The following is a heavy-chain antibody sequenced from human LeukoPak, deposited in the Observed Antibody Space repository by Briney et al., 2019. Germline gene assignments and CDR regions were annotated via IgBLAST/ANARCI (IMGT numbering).Heavy chain of an antibody. CDR1: GYPFSSYG. J-gene: IGHJ4*02. Sequence: GASVKVSCKCSGYPFSSYGITWVRQAPGQGLEWVGWISAYNGNTQYGQNVQGRVTMTTETSTSTAYMELRNLRSDDTAVYFCASGAYYPFDFWGQGSLVTVSS. CDR3: ASGAYYPFDF. V-gene: IGHV1-18*01. CDR2: ISAYNGNT. D-gene: IGHD1-26*01.